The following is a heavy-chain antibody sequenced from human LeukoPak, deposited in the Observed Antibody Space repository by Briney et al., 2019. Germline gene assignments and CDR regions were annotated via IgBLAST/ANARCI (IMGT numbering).Heavy chain of an antibody. CDR1: GFTFSSYA. V-gene: IGHV3-23*01. Sequence: GGSLRLSCAASGFTFSSYAMSWVRQAPGKGLEWVSAISGSGGSTYYADSVRGRFTISRDNSKNTMYLQMNSLRAEDTAVYYCAKTRIQPDAFDIWGQGTMVTVSS. D-gene: IGHD5-18*01. CDR3: AKTRIQPDAFDI. J-gene: IGHJ3*02. CDR2: ISGSGGST.